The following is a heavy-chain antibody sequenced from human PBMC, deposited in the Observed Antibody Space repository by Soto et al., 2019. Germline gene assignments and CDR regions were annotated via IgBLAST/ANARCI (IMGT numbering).Heavy chain of an antibody. CDR3: AQTTPSIHWFDP. J-gene: IGHJ5*02. D-gene: IGHD1-1*01. V-gene: IGHV3-23*01. Sequence: EVQLLESGGGLVQPRGSLRLSCAASGFTFSSYAMSWVRQAPGKGLEWVSAISAGGGNTYYRDSVKGRFTISRDNSKNTLYLQMNSLRAEDTAVYFCAQTTPSIHWFDPWGQGTLVTVSS. CDR1: GFTFSSYA. CDR2: ISAGGGNT.